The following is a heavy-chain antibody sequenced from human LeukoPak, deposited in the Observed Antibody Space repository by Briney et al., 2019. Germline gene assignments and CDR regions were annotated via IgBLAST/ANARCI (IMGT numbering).Heavy chain of an antibody. V-gene: IGHV3-66*01. CDR3: ARVVLGVVGTSYDAFDI. J-gene: IGHJ3*02. D-gene: IGHD1-26*01. CDR1: GFSVSSNY. Sequence: PGGSLRLSCAASGFSVSSNYMSWVRQAPEKGLEWVSILYSGGSPYYAESVKGRFTISRDNSKNTLFLQMNNLRAEDTAMYYCARVVLGVVGTSYDAFDIWGQGTMVTVSS. CDR2: LYSGGSP.